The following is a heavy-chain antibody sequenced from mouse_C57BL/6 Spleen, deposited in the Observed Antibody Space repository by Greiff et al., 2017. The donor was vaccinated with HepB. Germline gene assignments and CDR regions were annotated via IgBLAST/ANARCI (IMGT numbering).Heavy chain of an antibody. CDR1: GFTFSSYT. D-gene: IGHD2-3*01. V-gene: IGHV5-9*01. J-gene: IGHJ3*01. CDR3: ARFGDGYYASWFAY. CDR2: ISGGGGNT. Sequence: EVMLVESGGGLVKPGGSLKLSCAASGFTFSSYTMSWVRQTPEKRLEWVATISGGGGNTYYPDSVKGRFTISRDNAKNTLYLQMSSLRSEDTALYYCARFGDGYYASWFAYWGQGTLVTVSA.